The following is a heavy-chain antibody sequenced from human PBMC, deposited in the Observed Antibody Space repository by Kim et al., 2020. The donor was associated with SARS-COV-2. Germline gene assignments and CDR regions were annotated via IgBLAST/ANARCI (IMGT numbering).Heavy chain of an antibody. J-gene: IGHJ4*02. V-gene: IGHV4-39*01. CDR2: INYSGNT. Sequence: SETLSLTCTVSGDSISRSSNYWGWIRQPPGKGLEWIGSINYSGNTYYNPSLKSRVTISVDTSNNQFSLKMRSVTAADTAVYYCSRLVSENSAVDYWGQGT. CDR1: GDSISRSSNY. CDR3: SRLVSENSAVDY.